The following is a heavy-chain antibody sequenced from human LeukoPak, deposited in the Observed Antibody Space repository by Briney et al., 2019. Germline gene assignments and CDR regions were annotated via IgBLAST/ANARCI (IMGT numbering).Heavy chain of an antibody. CDR1: GFTFSDYY. D-gene: IGHD3-16*02. J-gene: IGHJ3*02. V-gene: IGHV3-11*04. Sequence: GGSLRLSCAASGFTFSDYYMSWIRQAPGKGLEWVSYISSSGSTIYYADSVKGRFTISRDNAKNSLYLQMNSLRAEDTAVYYCARERYDYVWGSYRYAFDIWGQGTMVTVSS. CDR2: ISSSGSTI. CDR3: ARERYDYVWGSYRYAFDI.